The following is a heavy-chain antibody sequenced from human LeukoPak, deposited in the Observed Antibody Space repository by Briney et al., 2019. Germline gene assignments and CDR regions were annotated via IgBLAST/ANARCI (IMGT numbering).Heavy chain of an antibody. CDR3: AKDLSNWNYRGGDS. CDR2: ISSSGSNT. D-gene: IGHD1-7*01. V-gene: IGHV3-23*01. J-gene: IGHJ4*02. Sequence: GGSLRLSCAASGLTFRSYAMNWVRQAPGKGLEWVSAISSSGSNTYYADSVKGRFTISRDNSKNTLYLQMRSLRAEDTAVYYCAKDLSNWNYRGGDSWGQGTLVTVSS. CDR1: GLTFRSYA.